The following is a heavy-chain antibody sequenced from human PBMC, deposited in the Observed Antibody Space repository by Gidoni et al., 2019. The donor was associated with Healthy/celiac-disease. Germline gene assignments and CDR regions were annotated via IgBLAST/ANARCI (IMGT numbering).Heavy chain of an antibody. CDR1: GGSISSSSYY. D-gene: IGHD3-3*01. CDR2: IYYSGST. CDR3: ARHQGGFLEWLFGWFDP. Sequence: QLQLQESGPGLVKPSETLSLTCTVPGGSISSSSYYWGWIRQPPGKGLEWIGSIYYSGSTYYNPSLKSRVTISVDTSKNQFSLKLSSVTAADTAVYYCARHQGGFLEWLFGWFDPWGQGTLVTVSS. J-gene: IGHJ5*02. V-gene: IGHV4-39*01.